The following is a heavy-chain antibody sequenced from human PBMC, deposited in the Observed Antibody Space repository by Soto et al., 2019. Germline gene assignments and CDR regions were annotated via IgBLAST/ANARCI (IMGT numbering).Heavy chain of an antibody. J-gene: IGHJ4*02. CDR1: GYTFTSYG. V-gene: IGHV1-3*01. CDR3: ARRGALTSYYYGYYFDY. Sequence: ASVKVSCKASGYTFTSYGMNWVRQAPGRGLEWMGWINPGNGNTKYSQKFQGRVIIERDTSASTAYVELSSLTSEDTAVYYCARRGALTSYYYGYYFDYWGQGTLVTVSS. CDR2: INPGNGNT. D-gene: IGHD3-9*01.